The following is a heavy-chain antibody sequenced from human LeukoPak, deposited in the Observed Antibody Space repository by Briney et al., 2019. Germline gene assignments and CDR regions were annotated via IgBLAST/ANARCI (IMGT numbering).Heavy chain of an antibody. V-gene: IGHV4-30-4*08. D-gene: IGHD2-2*01. CDR1: GGSISSGDYY. CDR3: ARVFRDIVVVPAAPPRYYYYYNMDV. CDR2: IYYSGST. Sequence: PSETLSLTCTVSGGSISSGDYYWSWIRQPPGKGLEWIGYIYYSGSTYYNPSLKSRVTISVETSKNQFSLKLSSVTASNTAVYYCARVFRDIVVVPAAPPRYYYYYNMDVWGKGTTVTVSS. J-gene: IGHJ6*03.